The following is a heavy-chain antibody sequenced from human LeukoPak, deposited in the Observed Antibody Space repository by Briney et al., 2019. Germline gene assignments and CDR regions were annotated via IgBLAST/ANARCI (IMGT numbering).Heavy chain of an antibody. Sequence: SETLSLTCTVSGNSFGDYYWSWIRQPAGKGLEWIGRIYTSGSTTYNPSLKSRATVSVDTSKSRFSLNLMSVTAADTAVYYCTRDTGTTGEVKFDPWGQGTLVTVSS. D-gene: IGHD4-17*01. CDR1: GNSFGDYY. V-gene: IGHV4-4*07. CDR3: TRDTGTTGEVKFDP. CDR2: IYTSGST. J-gene: IGHJ5*02.